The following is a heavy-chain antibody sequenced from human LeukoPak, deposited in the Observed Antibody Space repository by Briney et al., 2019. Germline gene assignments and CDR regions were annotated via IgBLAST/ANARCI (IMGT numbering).Heavy chain of an antibody. D-gene: IGHD4-17*01. J-gene: IGHJ4*02. CDR2: ISARGDST. CDR3: ARGAYGDYDY. CDR1: GFTFSIYA. V-gene: IGHV3-23*01. Sequence: GGSLRLSCAASGFTFSIYAMSCVPEAPGKGLECVSAISARGDSTYYADSVEGRFTISRDNSKNTLYLQMNSLRGEDTALYYCARGAYGDYDYWGQGTLVTVSS.